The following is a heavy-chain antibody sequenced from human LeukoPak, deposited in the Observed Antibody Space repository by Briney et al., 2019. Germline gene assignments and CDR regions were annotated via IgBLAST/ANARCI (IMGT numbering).Heavy chain of an antibody. CDR3: ARALRTVWGYYFDY. J-gene: IGHJ4*02. Sequence: GGSLRLSCAASGFTFSSYAMSWVRQAPGKGLEWVSAIRGSGGSTYYADSVKGRFTISRDNAKNSLYLLMNSLRAEDTAVYYCARALRTVWGYYFDYWGQGTLVTVSS. CDR2: IRGSGGST. V-gene: IGHV3-23*01. D-gene: IGHD4-17*01. CDR1: GFTFSSYA.